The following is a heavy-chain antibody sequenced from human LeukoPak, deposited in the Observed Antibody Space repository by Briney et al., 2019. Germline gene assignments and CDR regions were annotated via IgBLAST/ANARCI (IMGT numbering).Heavy chain of an antibody. Sequence: PGGSLRLSCAVSGFTFSSYPMHWVRQSPGKGLEWVTVISYDGSEKHYADPVKGRFTISRDNSKNTLYLQMNSLRAEDTAMYYCAREGNSGYYPYWGQGILVTVSS. CDR2: ISYDGSEK. D-gene: IGHD3-22*01. V-gene: IGHV3-30-3*01. J-gene: IGHJ4*02. CDR1: GFTFSSYP. CDR3: AREGNSGYYPY.